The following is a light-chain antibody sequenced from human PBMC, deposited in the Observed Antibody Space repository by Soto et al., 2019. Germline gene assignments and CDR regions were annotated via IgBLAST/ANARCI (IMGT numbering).Light chain of an antibody. CDR1: SCDVGGYNY. V-gene: IGLV2-14*01. CDR2: EVS. CDR3: TSYTSSNTYA. Sequence: QSVLTQPASVSGSPGQSITISCTGTSCDVGGYNYVSWYQQHPGKAPQVMISEVSSRPSGVSNLFSGSKSGNTASVIISRLQAEDEADYYCTSYTSSNTYAFGTGTKVTVL. J-gene: IGLJ1*01.